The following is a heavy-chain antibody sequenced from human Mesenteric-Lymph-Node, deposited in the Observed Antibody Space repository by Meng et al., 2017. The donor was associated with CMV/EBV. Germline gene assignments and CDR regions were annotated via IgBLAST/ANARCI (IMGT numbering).Heavy chain of an antibody. CDR2: IRYDGSNK. Sequence: GGSLRLSCAASGFTFSSYGTHWVRQAPGKGLEWVAFIRYDGSNKYYADSVKGRFTISRDNSKNTLYLQMNSLRAEDTAVYYCARLDFWSGYCDIWGQGTLVTVSS. D-gene: IGHD3-3*01. CDR1: GFTFSSYG. J-gene: IGHJ4*02. V-gene: IGHV3-30*02. CDR3: ARLDFWSGYCDI.